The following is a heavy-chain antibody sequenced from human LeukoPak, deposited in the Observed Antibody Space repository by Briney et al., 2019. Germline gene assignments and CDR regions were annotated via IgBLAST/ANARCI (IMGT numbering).Heavy chain of an antibody. Sequence: ASVKVSCKASGYTFTSYDINWVRQATGQGLEWMGWMNPNSGNTGYAQKFQGRVTMTRNTSISTAYMELSSLRSEDTAVYYCASSYSSGWYSPLKTWFDPWGQGTLVTVSS. J-gene: IGHJ5*02. V-gene: IGHV1-8*01. D-gene: IGHD6-19*01. CDR2: MNPNSGNT. CDR3: ASSYSSGWYSPLKTWFDP. CDR1: GYTFTSYD.